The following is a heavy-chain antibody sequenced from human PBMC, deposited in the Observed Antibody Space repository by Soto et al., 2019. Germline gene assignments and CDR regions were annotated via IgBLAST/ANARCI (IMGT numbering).Heavy chain of an antibody. CDR3: ARQTGTVLRFLDY. CDR1: GGSISSSSYY. D-gene: IGHD3-3*01. CDR2: IYYSGST. J-gene: IGHJ4*02. V-gene: IGHV4-39*01. Sequence: SETLSLTCTVSGGSISSSSYYWGWIRQPPGKGLEWIGSIYYSGSTYYNPSLKSRVTISVDTSKNQFSLKLSSVTAADTAVYYCARQTGTVLRFLDYWGQGTLVTVSS.